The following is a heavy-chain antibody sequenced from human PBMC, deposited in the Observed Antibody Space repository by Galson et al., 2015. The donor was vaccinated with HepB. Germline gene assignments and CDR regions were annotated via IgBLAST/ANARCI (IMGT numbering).Heavy chain of an antibody. CDR2: IRSKANSYAT. V-gene: IGHV3-73*01. J-gene: IGHJ6*02. Sequence: SLRLSCAASGFTFSGSAMHWVRQASGKGLERVGRIRSKANSYATAYAASVKGRFTISRDDSKNTAYLQMNSLKTEDTAVYYCTRQPNMGYYYYGMDVWGQGTTVTVSS. CDR1: GFTFSGSA. D-gene: IGHD1-26*01. CDR3: TRQPNMGYYYYGMDV.